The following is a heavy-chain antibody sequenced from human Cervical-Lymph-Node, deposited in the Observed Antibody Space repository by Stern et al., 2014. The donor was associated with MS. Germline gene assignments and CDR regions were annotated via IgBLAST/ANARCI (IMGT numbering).Heavy chain of an antibody. CDR2: IYPVDADT. Sequence: EVQLLESGAEMKKPGESLKISCKGSGYSFTLYWIGLVRQMPGKGLEWMVIIYPVDADTRSSPSFHAQVTTSAANSISTAYLQWSSLKASDTAMYYCAALVRGSYFYWGQGTLVTVSS. CDR3: AALVRGSYFY. D-gene: IGHD1-26*01. CDR1: GYSFTLYW. J-gene: IGHJ4*02. V-gene: IGHV5-51*01.